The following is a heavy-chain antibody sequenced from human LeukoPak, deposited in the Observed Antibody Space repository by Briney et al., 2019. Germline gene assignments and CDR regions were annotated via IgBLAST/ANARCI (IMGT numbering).Heavy chain of an antibody. CDR1: GFTFSNAW. Sequence: GGSLRLSCAASGFTFSNAWMSWVRQAPGMGLEWVGRIKSKTDGGTTDYAAPVKGRFTISRDDSKNTLYLQMNSLKTEDTAVYYCTTVMVYYDSSGSERYFDYWGQGTLVTVSS. D-gene: IGHD3-22*01. J-gene: IGHJ4*02. V-gene: IGHV3-15*01. CDR2: IKSKTDGGTT. CDR3: TTVMVYYDSSGSERYFDY.